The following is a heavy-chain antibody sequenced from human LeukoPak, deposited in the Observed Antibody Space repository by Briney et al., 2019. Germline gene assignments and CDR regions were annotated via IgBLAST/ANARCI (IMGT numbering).Heavy chain of an antibody. Sequence: GGSLRLSCAASGLPFSNAWLNWVRQAPGKGLEWVGRIKSKTDGGATDYAAPVEGRFRISRDDSGNTLYLQMNSLKPEDTAVYYCTTRPYWGQGTLVTVSS. CDR2: IKSKTDGGAT. CDR3: TTRPY. CDR1: GLPFSNAW. V-gene: IGHV3-15*01. J-gene: IGHJ4*02.